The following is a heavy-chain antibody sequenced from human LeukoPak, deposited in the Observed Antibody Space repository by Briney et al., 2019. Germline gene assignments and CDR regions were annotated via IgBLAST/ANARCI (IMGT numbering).Heavy chain of an antibody. CDR3: ARDPRRAQAFDY. J-gene: IGHJ4*02. CDR1: GFTFSSYA. V-gene: IGHV3-30*04. Sequence: AGGSLRLSCAASGFTFSSYAMHWVRQAPGKGLEWVAVISYDGSNKYYADSVKGRFTISRDNSKNTLYLQMNSLRAEDTAVYYCARDPRRAQAFDYWGQGTLVTVSS. CDR2: ISYDGSNK.